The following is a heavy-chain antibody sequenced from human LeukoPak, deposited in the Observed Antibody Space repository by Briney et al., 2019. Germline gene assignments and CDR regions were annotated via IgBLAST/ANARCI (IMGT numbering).Heavy chain of an antibody. D-gene: IGHD1-26*01. CDR3: ARGQVGDNWFDP. V-gene: IGHV1-69*01. J-gene: IGHJ5*02. CDR1: GGTFSIYA. CDR2: IIPIFGTA. Sequence: SVNVFCKASGGTFSIYAISWVRQAPGQGLEWMGGIIPIFGTANYAQKFQGRVTITADESTSTAYMELSSLRSEDTAVYYCARGQVGDNWFDPWGQGTLVTVSS.